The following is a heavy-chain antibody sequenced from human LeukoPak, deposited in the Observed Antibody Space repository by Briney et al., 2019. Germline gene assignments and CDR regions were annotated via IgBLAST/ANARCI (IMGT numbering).Heavy chain of an antibody. CDR3: ARRDGYFDY. CDR1: GGSISSYY. Sequence: SETLSLTCSVSGGSISSYYWSWIRQTPGKGLEWIGYIYTSEYTNYNPSLESRVSISQDTSKNQFFLKLNSVTAADTAVYYCARRDGYFDYWSQGILVTVSS. J-gene: IGHJ4*02. V-gene: IGHV4-4*09. CDR2: IYTSEYT.